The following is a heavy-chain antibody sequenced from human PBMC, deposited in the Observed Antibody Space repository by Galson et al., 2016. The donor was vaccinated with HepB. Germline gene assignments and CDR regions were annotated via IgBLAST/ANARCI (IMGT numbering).Heavy chain of an antibody. J-gene: IGHJ4*02. CDR3: DRGPGGDGGLSGFDS. V-gene: IGHV4-4*02. D-gene: IGHD2-15*01. CDR1: GGSITSDDW. Sequence: SETLSLTCAVSGGSITSDDWWTWVRQPPRRGLEWIGDIYHTGTTNYNPSLRGRVTLLVDESRNHFGLRLTSVTAADTAVYYCDRGPGGDGGLSGFDSWGRGALVTVSS. CDR2: IYHTGTT.